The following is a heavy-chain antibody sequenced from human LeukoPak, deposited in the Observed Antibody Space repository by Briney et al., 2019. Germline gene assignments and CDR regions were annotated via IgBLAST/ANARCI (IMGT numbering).Heavy chain of an antibody. J-gene: IGHJ4*02. CDR1: GGSISRYY. Sequence: PSETLSLTCTVSGGSISRYYWSWVRQPAGKGLEWIGRIYTSGSTNYNPSPKSRVTMSVDTSKNQISLKVNSVTAADTAVYYCARESYSSSYLFDFWGQGTLVTVSS. V-gene: IGHV4-4*07. D-gene: IGHD6-6*01. CDR2: IYTSGST. CDR3: ARESYSSSYLFDF.